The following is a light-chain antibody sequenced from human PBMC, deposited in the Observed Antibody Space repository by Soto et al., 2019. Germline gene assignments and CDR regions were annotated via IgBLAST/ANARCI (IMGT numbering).Light chain of an antibody. CDR3: QQYNSYSIT. J-gene: IGKJ5*01. V-gene: IGKV1-5*03. CDR1: QGIRSE. Sequence: IQMTQSPSSLSSSVGDRVTITCRASQGIRSELGWYQQKPGKAPNLMIYKASSLESGVPSRFSGSGSGTECTLTISSLQPDDVATYYCQQYNSYSITFGQGTRLEIK. CDR2: KAS.